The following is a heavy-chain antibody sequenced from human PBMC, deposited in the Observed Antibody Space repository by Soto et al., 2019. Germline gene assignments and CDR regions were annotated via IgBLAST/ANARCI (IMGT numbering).Heavy chain of an antibody. CDR2: INPSGGST. CDR3: ARAYYDFWSGYHMALDYYYGMDV. CDR1: GYTFTSYY. J-gene: IGHJ6*02. D-gene: IGHD3-3*01. Sequence: ASVKVSCKASGYTFTSYYMHWVRQAPGQGLEWIGIINPSGGSTSYAQKFQGRVTMTRDTSTSTVYMELSSLRSEDTAVYYCARAYYDFWSGYHMALDYYYGMDVWGQGTTVTVSS. V-gene: IGHV1-46*01.